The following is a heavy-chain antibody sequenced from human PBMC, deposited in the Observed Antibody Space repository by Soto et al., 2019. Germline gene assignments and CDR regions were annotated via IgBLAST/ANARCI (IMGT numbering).Heavy chain of an antibody. J-gene: IGHJ1*01. CDR2: VISASGSV. V-gene: IGHV1-69*06. CDR1: GRIFSSFP. D-gene: IGHD5-18*01. CDR3: ARVGSRDAYNYVLDQ. Sequence: QLQVVQSGAEVKKPGSSVKISCKASGRIFSSFPTSGVGQFPGQGLEWMGGVISASGSVTYAPKFQGRVTMTAVNSAGIGYMELTSLTSEDTAIYYCARVGSRDAYNYVLDQWGPGTMVTVSS.